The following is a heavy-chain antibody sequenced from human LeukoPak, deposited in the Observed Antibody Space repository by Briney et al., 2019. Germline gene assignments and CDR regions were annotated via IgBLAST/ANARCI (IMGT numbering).Heavy chain of an antibody. D-gene: IGHD3-22*01. CDR2: ISGSGGST. Sequence: GGSLRLSCAASGFTFSSYAMSWVRQAPGKGLEWVSAISGSGGSTYYADSVEGRFTISRDNSKNTLYLQMNSLRAEDTAVYYRAKESAAYYYDSSADWGQGTLVTVSS. V-gene: IGHV3-23*01. CDR1: GFTFSSYA. J-gene: IGHJ4*02. CDR3: AKESAAYYYDSSAD.